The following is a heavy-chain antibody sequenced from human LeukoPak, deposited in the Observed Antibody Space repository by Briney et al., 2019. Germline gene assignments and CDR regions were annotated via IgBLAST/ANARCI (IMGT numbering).Heavy chain of an antibody. J-gene: IGHJ4*02. Sequence: ASVKVSCKASGGTFSSYAISWVRQAPGQGLEWMGGIIPIFGTANYAQKFQGRVTTTADESTSTAYMELSSLRSEDTAVYYCARGGSSWYYFDYWGQGTLVTVSS. CDR3: ARGGSSWYYFDY. D-gene: IGHD6-13*01. V-gene: IGHV1-69*13. CDR1: GGTFSSYA. CDR2: IIPIFGTA.